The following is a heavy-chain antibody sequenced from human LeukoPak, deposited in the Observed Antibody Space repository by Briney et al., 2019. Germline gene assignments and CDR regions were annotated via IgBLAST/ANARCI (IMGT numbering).Heavy chain of an antibody. Sequence: SGTLSLTCDVSGGSISSSNWWSWVRQPPGKGLEWIGYIYYSGSTYYNPSLKSRVTISVDTSKNQFSLKLSSVTAADTAVYYCARGSYDILTGYYTAIDYWGQGTLVTVSS. D-gene: IGHD3-9*01. J-gene: IGHJ4*02. CDR3: ARGSYDILTGYYTAIDY. V-gene: IGHV4-4*02. CDR2: IYYSGST. CDR1: GGSISSSNW.